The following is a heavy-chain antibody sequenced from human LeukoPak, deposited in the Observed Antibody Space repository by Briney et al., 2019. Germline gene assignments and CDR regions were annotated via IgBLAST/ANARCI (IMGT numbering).Heavy chain of an antibody. J-gene: IGHJ4*02. CDR3: AREKKGILTMVRGVNPSDY. V-gene: IGHV1-3*01. D-gene: IGHD3-10*01. CDR2: INAGNGNT. CDR1: GYTFTSYA. Sequence: ASVKVSCKASGYTFTSYAMHWVRQAPGQRLEWMGWINAGNGNTKYSQKFQGRVTITRDTSASTAYMELSSLRSEDTAVYYCAREKKGILTMVRGVNPSDYWGQGTLVTVSS.